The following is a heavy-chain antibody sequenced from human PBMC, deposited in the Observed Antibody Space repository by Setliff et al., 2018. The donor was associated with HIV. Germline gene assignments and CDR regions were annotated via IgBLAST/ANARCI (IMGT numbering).Heavy chain of an antibody. CDR3: ARCPSPPYCTSTTCYVDYYYMDV. J-gene: IGHJ6*03. D-gene: IGHD2-2*01. V-gene: IGHV4-59*01. CDR1: GGSISSYY. CDR2: IYYSGST. Sequence: SETLSLTCTVSGGSISSYYWSWIRQHPGKGLEWIGYIYYSGSTYYNPSLKSRVTISVDTSKNQFSLKLSSVTAADTAVYYCARCPSPPYCTSTTCYVDYYYMDVWGKGTTVTVSS.